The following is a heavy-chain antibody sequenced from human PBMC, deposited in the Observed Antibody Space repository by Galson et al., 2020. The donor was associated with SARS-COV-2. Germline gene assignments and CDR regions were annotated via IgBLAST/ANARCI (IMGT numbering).Heavy chain of an antibody. CDR1: GFTFSTYA. J-gene: IGHJ4*02. CDR2: INYLSTAR. V-gene: IGHV3-23*01. Sequence: GGSLRLSCVASGFTFSTYAMTWVRQAPGKGLEWVSTINYLSTARHYADSVKGRFTISRDNSKNTLYLQMDSLRAEDTAAYFCDAGDSWGQGTVVTVSS. D-gene: IGHD1-1*01. CDR3: DAGDS.